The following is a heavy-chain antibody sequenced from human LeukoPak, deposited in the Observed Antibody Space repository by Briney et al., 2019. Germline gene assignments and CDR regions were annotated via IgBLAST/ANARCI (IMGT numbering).Heavy chain of an antibody. CDR3: ARGERITMVRGVLDY. Sequence: SETLSLTCAVYGGSFSGYYWSWIRQPTGKGLEWIGSIYYSGSTYYNPSLKSRVTISVDTSKNQFSLKLSSVTAADTAVYYCARGERITMVRGVLDYWGQGTLVTVSS. V-gene: IGHV4-34*01. CDR1: GGSFSGYY. J-gene: IGHJ4*02. CDR2: IYYSGST. D-gene: IGHD3-10*01.